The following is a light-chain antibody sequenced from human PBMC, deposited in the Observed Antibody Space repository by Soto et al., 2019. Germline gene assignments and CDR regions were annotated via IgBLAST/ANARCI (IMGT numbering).Light chain of an antibody. CDR2: LIS. CDR1: QGVRSD. Sequence: QLTQSPSSLSACVGDRVIITCRASQGVRSDFAWFQQKPGKAPKLLIYLISTLQSGVPSRFSGSGSGTDFTLTISSLHPEDFATYYCQQLNSYPITFGQGTRLEIK. V-gene: IGKV1-9*01. CDR3: QQLNSYPIT. J-gene: IGKJ5*01.